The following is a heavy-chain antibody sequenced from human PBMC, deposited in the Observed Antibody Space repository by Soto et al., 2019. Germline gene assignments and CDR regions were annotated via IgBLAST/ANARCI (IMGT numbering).Heavy chain of an antibody. J-gene: IGHJ5*01. CDR1: GFRFRTRA. D-gene: IGHD1-26*01. V-gene: IGHV3-23*01. CDR3: TTHEEGAPWAGGFDS. CDR2: IRPGGDST. Sequence: GGSLRLSCAASGFRFRTRAMSWVRQAPGKGLEWVASIRPGGDSTYYADSVKGRFAVSRDNSNVTLYLQMDSLRVEDTAIYYCTTHEEGAPWAGGFDSWGQGTLVTVSS.